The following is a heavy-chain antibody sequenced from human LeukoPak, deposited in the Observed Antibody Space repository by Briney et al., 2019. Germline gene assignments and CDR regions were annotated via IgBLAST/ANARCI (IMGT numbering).Heavy chain of an antibody. CDR1: GFIFSTYS. Sequence: GGSLRLSCAESGFIFSTYSMHWVRQAPGKGLEWVSSISSDGGYIYYADSVKGRFTISRDNAKDSFYLQMNSLRAEDTAVYYCARGNAPLPFDYWGQGTLVTVSS. D-gene: IGHD2-2*01. V-gene: IGHV3-21*01. J-gene: IGHJ4*02. CDR2: ISSDGGYI. CDR3: ARGNAPLPFDY.